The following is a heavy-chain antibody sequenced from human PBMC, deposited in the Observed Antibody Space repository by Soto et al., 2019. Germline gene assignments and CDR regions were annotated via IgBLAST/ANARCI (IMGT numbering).Heavy chain of an antibody. V-gene: IGHV4-39*01. D-gene: IGHD6-19*01. CDR1: GGSISSSSYY. Sequence: QLQLQESGPGLVKPSETLSLTCTVSGGSISSSSYYWGWIRQPPGKGLEWIGSIYYSGSTYYNPSLKIRVTIYVETSKNQFSLMLSSVTAAEAAVYYCARHGRWLALTYSCYGMDVWGQGTTVTVSS. CDR2: IYYSGST. CDR3: ARHGRWLALTYSCYGMDV. J-gene: IGHJ6*02.